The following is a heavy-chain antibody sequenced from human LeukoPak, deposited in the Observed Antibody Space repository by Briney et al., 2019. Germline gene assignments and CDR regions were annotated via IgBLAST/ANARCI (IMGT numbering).Heavy chain of an antibody. V-gene: IGHV3-7*04. D-gene: IGHD2-15*01. CDR3: ARGFRCSGGSCYSILYYFDY. J-gene: IGHJ4*02. CDR2: IKHDGSEK. CDR1: GFTYNTYW. Sequence: GSPRLSCAASGFTYNTYWMSWIRQAPGKGLEWVANIKHDGSEKNYADSVKGRFTISRDNAKNSLYLQMNSLRAEDTAVYYCARGFRCSGGSCYSILYYFDYWGQGTLVTVSS.